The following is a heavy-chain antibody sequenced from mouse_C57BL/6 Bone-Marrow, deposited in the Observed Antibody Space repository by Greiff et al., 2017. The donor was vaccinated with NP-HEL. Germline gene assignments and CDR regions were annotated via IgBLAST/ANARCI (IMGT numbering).Heavy chain of an antibody. Sequence: EVKLMESGGGLVKPGGSLKLSCAASGFTFSSYAMSWVRQTPEKRLEWVATISDGGGYTYYPDHVKGRFTISRDNAKNNLYLQMSHLKSEDTAMYYCARDRYYYGSSYPYYAMDYWGQGTSVTVSS. CDR2: ISDGGGYT. J-gene: IGHJ4*01. V-gene: IGHV5-4*01. CDR1: GFTFSSYA. D-gene: IGHD1-1*01. CDR3: ARDRYYYGSSYPYYAMDY.